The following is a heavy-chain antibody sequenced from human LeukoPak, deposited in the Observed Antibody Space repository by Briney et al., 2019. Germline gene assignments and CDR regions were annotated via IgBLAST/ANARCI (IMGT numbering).Heavy chain of an antibody. CDR1: GFTFSSYW. CDR2: IYSGGST. CDR3: ATTGSYYAFDY. J-gene: IGHJ4*02. Sequence: GGSLRLSCAASGFTFSSYWMHWVRQAPGKGLEWVSVIYSGGSTYYADSVKGRFTISRDNSKNTLYLQMNSLRAEDTAVYYCATTGSYYAFDYWGQGTLVTVSS. V-gene: IGHV3-53*01. D-gene: IGHD3-10*01.